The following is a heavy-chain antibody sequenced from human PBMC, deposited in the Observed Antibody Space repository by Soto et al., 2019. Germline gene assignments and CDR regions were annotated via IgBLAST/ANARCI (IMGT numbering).Heavy chain of an antibody. CDR1: GFTFSSYS. CDR3: ARGTPTGGYYYYMDV. Sequence: GGSLRLSCAASGFTFSSYSMDWVRQAPGKGLEWVSSISRSSSDINYADSMKGRFTTSRDNAKNSLYLQMNNLRAEDTAVYYCARGTPTGGYYYYMDVWGKGTTVTVSS. J-gene: IGHJ6*03. V-gene: IGHV3-21*01. CDR2: ISRSSSDI. D-gene: IGHD4-4*01.